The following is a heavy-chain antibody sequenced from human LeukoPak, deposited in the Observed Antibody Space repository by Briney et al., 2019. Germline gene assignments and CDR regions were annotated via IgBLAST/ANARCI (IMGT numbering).Heavy chain of an antibody. CDR1: GGSFSDHY. J-gene: IGHJ6*03. CDR2: INHSRST. V-gene: IGHV4-34*01. D-gene: IGHD3-10*01. Sequence: SETLSLTCTVFGGSFSDHYWTWIRQPPGKGLEWIGEINHSRSTNYNPSLMRRVTISLDTSKNQLSLKLSSGTAPDTAVYYCARLGSVYYYYLDVWGKGTNVTVSS. CDR3: ARLGSVYYYYLDV.